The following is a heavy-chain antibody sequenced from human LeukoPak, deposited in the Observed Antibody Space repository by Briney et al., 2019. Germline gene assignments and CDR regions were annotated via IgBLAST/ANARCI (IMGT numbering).Heavy chain of an antibody. CDR1: GFTFSSYA. V-gene: IGHV3-23*01. D-gene: IGHD4-17*01. CDR2: ISNSGGRT. J-gene: IGHJ3*02. CDR3: AKTRGDYGAFDI. Sequence: GGSLRLSCAASGFTFSSYAMSWVRQAPGKGLEWVSSISNSGGRTFYTDSVKGRFTISRDNSKITLYLQMNSLRAEDTAVYYCAKTRGDYGAFDIWGQGTMVTVSS.